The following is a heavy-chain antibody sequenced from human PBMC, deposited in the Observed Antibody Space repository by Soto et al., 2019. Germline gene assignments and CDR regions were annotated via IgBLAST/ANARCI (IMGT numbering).Heavy chain of an antibody. Sequence: QVQLVQSGAEVKKPGASVKVSCKASGYTFTDYYLHWVRQAPGQGLEWMGWINPNSGGTHYAQKFQGWVTMTRDTSITTAYMDLNRLTSYDTAVYYCARDWGHYYGSGSFPSPHPSDIWGQGTLVTVSS. D-gene: IGHD3-10*01. CDR2: INPNSGGT. V-gene: IGHV1-2*04. J-gene: IGHJ4*02. CDR3: ARDWGHYYGSGSFPSPHPSDI. CDR1: GYTFTDYY.